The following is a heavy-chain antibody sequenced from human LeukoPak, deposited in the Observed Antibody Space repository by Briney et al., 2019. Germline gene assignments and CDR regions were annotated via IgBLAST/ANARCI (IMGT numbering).Heavy chain of an antibody. CDR3: ARATLDN. V-gene: IGHV3-53*01. CDR1: GFSVSSNY. CDR2: IYSGGST. Sequence: PGGSLRLSCAASGFSVSSNYISWVRQAPGRGLEWVSVIYSGGSTKYADSVKARFTISRDNSKNTVYLQMNSLRAEDTAVYYCARATLDNWGQGTLVTVSS. J-gene: IGHJ4*02.